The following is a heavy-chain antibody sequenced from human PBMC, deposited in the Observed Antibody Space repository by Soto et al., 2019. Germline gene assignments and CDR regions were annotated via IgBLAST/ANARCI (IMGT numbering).Heavy chain of an antibody. J-gene: IGHJ6*02. V-gene: IGHV4-30-2*01. Sequence: QLQLPESGSGLVKPSQTLSLTCAVSGGSISSGGYSWSWTRQPPGKGLEWIGYIYDSGTTYYNPSLKSRVTISVDRSKNQFSLKLSSVTAADTAVYYCARVPDVWGQGTTVTVSS. CDR3: ARVPDV. CDR1: GGSISSGGYS. CDR2: IYDSGTT.